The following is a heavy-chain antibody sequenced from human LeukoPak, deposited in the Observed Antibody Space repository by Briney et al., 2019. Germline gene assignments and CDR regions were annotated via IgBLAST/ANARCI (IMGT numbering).Heavy chain of an antibody. V-gene: IGHV3-66*01. D-gene: IGHD6-19*01. J-gene: IGHJ4*02. CDR3: ARASQWLAFDN. CDR1: RITVTTNY. Sequence: GGSLRLSCAASRITVTTNYMSWVRQAPGKGLEWVSVIYDGGSTNYADSVKDRFTISRDNSKNTLYLQMNSLRAEDTAVYFCARASQWLAFDNWGQGTLVTVSS. CDR2: IYDGGST.